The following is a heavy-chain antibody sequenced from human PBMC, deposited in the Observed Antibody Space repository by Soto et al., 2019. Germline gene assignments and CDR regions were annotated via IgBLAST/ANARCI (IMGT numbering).Heavy chain of an antibody. Sequence: PGGSLRLSCAASGFTFSSYAMSWVRQAPGKGLEWVSAISGSGGSTYYADSVKGRFTISRDNSKNTLYLQMNSLRAEDTAVYYCAKDRWMTTVVTLSPHDYWGQGTLVTVSS. CDR3: AKDRWMTTVVTLSPHDY. CDR1: GFTFSSYA. CDR2: ISGSGGST. D-gene: IGHD4-17*01. V-gene: IGHV3-23*01. J-gene: IGHJ4*02.